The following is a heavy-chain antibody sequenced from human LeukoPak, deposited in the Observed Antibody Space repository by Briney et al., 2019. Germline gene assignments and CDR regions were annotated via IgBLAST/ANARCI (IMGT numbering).Heavy chain of an antibody. CDR3: ARDIGHNDILTGFDY. J-gene: IGHJ4*02. CDR2: IYSSGST. D-gene: IGHD3-9*01. V-gene: IGHV4-39*07. Sequence: KPSETLSLTCTVSGGSISSAGYYWGWIRQPPGKGLEWIASIYSSGSTYYTPSLKSRLTISRDTSTNQFSLRLTSVTAADTAVYYCARDIGHNDILTGFDYWGQGALVTVSS. CDR1: GGSISSAGYY.